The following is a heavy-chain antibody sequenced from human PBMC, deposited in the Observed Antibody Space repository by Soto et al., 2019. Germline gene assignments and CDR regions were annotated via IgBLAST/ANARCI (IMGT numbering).Heavy chain of an antibody. D-gene: IGHD6-19*01. V-gene: IGHV3-23*01. CDR2: ISGPGGST. CDR1: GFTFRDYA. Sequence: EMQLLESGGGLVLPGGSLRLSCAASGFTFRDYAMSWVRQAPGKGLEWISAISGPGGSTYYADSVRGRVTISRDNSMNSLFLQMNGLRAEDTAMYYCAKSYFRDGWYNHPADSWGQGALVTVSS. J-gene: IGHJ4*02. CDR3: AKSYFRDGWYNHPADS.